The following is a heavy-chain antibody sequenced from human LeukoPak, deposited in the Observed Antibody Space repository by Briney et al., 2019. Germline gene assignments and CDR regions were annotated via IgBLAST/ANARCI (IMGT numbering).Heavy chain of an antibody. Sequence: SETLSLTCTVSGGSISSYYWSWIRQPPGKGLEWNGYIYYSGSTNYNPSLKSRVTISVDTSKNQFSLKLSSVTAADTAVYYCAREVTNYYYYYMDVWGKGTTVTVSS. V-gene: IGHV4-59*01. J-gene: IGHJ6*03. CDR2: IYYSGST. CDR1: GGSISSYY. CDR3: AREVTNYYYYYMDV. D-gene: IGHD4-23*01.